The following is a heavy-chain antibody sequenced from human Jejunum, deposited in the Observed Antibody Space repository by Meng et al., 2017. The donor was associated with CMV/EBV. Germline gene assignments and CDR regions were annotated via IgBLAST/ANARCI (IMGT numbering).Heavy chain of an antibody. V-gene: IGHV2-5*02. D-gene: IGHD6-19*01. CDR2: IYWDDDI. CDR3: AYRRGGGSGWNWFGP. Sequence: QITWQEPGPTLVKPQQTLTLTCSFSGCSLTTNGVGVGWIRRPPGKALEWLALIYWDDDIHYSPSLKNRLTIIKDTSKNRVVLIMTDMDPVDTATYYCAYRRGGGSGWNWFGPWGQGTLVTVSS. CDR1: GCSLTTNGVG. J-gene: IGHJ5*02.